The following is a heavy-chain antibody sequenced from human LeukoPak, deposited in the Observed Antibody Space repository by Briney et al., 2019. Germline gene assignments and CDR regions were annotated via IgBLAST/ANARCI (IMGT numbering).Heavy chain of an antibody. J-gene: IGHJ4*02. V-gene: IGHV3-15*01. Sequence: GGSLRLSCAASGFTFSNAWMSWVRQAPGKGLEWVGRIKSKTDGGTTDYAAPVKGRFTISRDDSKNTLYLQMTSLRAEDTAIYYCAKDRGYWGQGTLVTVSS. D-gene: IGHD5-24*01. CDR2: IKSKTDGGTT. CDR1: GFTFSNAW. CDR3: AKDRGY.